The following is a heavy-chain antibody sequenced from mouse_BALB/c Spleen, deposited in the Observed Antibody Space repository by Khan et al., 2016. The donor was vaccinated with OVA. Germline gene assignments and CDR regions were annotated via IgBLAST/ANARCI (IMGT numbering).Heavy chain of an antibody. CDR2: INPSNGYS. CDR1: GYTFTSYT. CDR3: GRDGAYHRNDGWFAY. J-gene: IGHJ3*01. Sequence: QVRLQQSGAELARPGASVKMSCKASGYTFTSYTIHWIKLRPGQGLEWIGYINPSNGYSNYNQKFKDKVTLTADKSSTTAHMQLSSLTSDDSAVYNCGRDGAYHRNDGWFAYWGLGTLVTVSA. V-gene: IGHV1-4*01. D-gene: IGHD2-14*01.